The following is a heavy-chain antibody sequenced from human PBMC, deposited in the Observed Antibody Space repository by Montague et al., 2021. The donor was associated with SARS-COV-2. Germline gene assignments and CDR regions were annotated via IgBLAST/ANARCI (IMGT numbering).Heavy chain of an antibody. V-gene: IGHV4-34*01. CDR1: GGSFSRYY. D-gene: IGHD7-27*01. CDR3: ARLGDGIVPSPLLGLGPYYCIYHMDV. Sequence: SETLSLTCAVSGGSFSRYYWSWIRQPPGKGLEWIGEISQSGNTKYNPSLQSRVSISLDTSRDQFSLNVSSVPAAATAIYYCARLGDGIVPSPLLGLGPYYCIYHMDVGGKGTTVTVSS. J-gene: IGHJ6*03. CDR2: ISQSGNT.